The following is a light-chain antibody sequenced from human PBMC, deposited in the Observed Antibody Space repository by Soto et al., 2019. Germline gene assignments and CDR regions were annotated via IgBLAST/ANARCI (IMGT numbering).Light chain of an antibody. V-gene: IGLV3-21*02. CDR3: QVWDSSSEHSRYV. CDR1: NIGSKS. CDR2: DDS. Sequence: SYELTQPPSVSVAPGQTARITCGGNNIGSKSVHWYQQKPGQAPVLVVYDDSDRPSGMPERFSGSNSGNTATLTISRVEAGDEADYYCQVWDSSSEHSRYVFGTGNMVTVL. J-gene: IGLJ1*01.